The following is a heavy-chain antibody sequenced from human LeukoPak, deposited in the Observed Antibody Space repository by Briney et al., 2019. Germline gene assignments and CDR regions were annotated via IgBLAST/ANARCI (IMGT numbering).Heavy chain of an antibody. V-gene: IGHV3-30*03. D-gene: IGHD3-9*01. Sequence: GRYLRLSCAASRFPFSSYAMPCHRQATGKGLDLVAVISYEGRNLYSADAVKGRFTISRDNSKNTLYLQVTGLRVDDTAMFFFFKQKTAYDILTGYSSLDAWGQGTLVTVSS. CDR1: RFPFSSYA. J-gene: IGHJ5*02. CDR2: ISYEGRNL. CDR3: FKQKTAYDILTGYSSLDA.